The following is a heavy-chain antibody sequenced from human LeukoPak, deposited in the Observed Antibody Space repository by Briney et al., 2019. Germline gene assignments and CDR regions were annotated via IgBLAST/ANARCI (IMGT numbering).Heavy chain of an antibody. D-gene: IGHD3-22*01. V-gene: IGHV3-23*01. CDR1: GFTFSSYN. CDR2: ISGSGGST. Sequence: PGGSLRLSCAASGFTFSSYNMNWVRQAPGKGLEWVSAISGSGGSTYYADSVKGRFTISRDNSKNTLYLQMNSLRAEDTAVYYCANQGSYYDSSGYPDYWGQGTLVTVSS. CDR3: ANQGSYYDSSGYPDY. J-gene: IGHJ4*02.